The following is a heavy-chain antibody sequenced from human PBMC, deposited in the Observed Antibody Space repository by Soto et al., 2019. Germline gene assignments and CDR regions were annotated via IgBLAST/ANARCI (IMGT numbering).Heavy chain of an antibody. CDR3: IRPRDDYINNGGGVFLY. J-gene: IGHJ4*02. CDR1: GFSLSARGMC. V-gene: IGHV2-70*11. CDR2: IDWDDNR. Sequence: GSGPTLVNPTQTVTLTCTFSGFSLSARGMCVSWIRQPPGKALEWLARIDWDDNRYYSTSLKSRLSVSKDTSKNQVVLTVTDMDPVDTAPYYCIRPRDDYINNGGGVFLYWGPGILVTVSS. D-gene: IGHD4-4*01.